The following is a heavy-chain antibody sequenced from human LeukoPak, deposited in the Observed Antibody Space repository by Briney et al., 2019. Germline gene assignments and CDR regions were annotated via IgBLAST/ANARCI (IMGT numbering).Heavy chain of an antibody. CDR1: GFTFSSYA. D-gene: IGHD6-13*01. J-gene: IGHJ4*02. CDR3: ARPYSSSWYNYFDS. Sequence: GGSLRLSCAASGFTFSSYAMTWVRQAPGKGLEWVAVISYDGSNKYYADSVKGRFTISRDNSKNTLYLQMNSLRAEDTAVYYCARPYSSSWYNYFDSWGQGTLVTVSS. CDR2: ISYDGSNK. V-gene: IGHV3-30-3*01.